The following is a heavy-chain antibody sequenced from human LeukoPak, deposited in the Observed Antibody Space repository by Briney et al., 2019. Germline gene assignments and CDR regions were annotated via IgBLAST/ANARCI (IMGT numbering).Heavy chain of an antibody. CDR3: ARYPAIAVAGKGYFLH. CDR2: ISAYNGNT. D-gene: IGHD6-19*01. V-gene: IGHV1-18*01. CDR1: GYTFTSYG. J-gene: IGHJ1*01. Sequence: ASVKVSCKASGYTFTSYGISWVRQAPGQGLEWMGWISAYNGNTNYAQKLQGRVTMTRNTSISTAYMELSSLRSEDTAVYYCARYPAIAVAGKGYFLHWGQGTLVTVSS.